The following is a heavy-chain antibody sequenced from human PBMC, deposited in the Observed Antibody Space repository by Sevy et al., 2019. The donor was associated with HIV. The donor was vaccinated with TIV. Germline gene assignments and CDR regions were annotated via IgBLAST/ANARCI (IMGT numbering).Heavy chain of an antibody. CDR3: AKDPDPYTVVVISATRAFFDY. J-gene: IGHJ4*02. V-gene: IGHV3-30*18. CDR2: ISHDGTNK. CDR1: GFTFSNFG. Sequence: GGSLRLSFAASGFTFSNFGMHWVRQAPGKGLEWVAVISHDGTNKYYADSVKGRLTISKDNSKNTVSLQMNSLRVEDTAVYFCAKDPDPYTVVVISATRAFFDYWGQGTLVTVSS. D-gene: IGHD3-16*02.